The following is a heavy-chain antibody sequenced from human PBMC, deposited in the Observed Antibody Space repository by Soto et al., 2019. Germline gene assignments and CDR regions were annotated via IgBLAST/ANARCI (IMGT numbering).Heavy chain of an antibody. CDR1: GGSISSGGYY. CDR2: IYYSGST. D-gene: IGHD2-2*01. Sequence: QVQLQESGPGLVKPSQTLSLTCTVSGGSISSGGYYWSWIRQHPGKGLEWIGYIYYSGSTYYNPSLKSRVTISVDTSKNQFSLKLSSVTAADTAVYYCARAPRLVVVPADYGMDVWGQGTTVTVSS. J-gene: IGHJ6*02. CDR3: ARAPRLVVVPADYGMDV. V-gene: IGHV4-31*03.